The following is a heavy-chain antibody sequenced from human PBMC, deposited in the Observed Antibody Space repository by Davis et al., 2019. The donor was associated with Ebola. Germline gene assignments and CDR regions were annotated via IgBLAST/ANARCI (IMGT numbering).Heavy chain of an antibody. Sequence: GESLKISCAASGFTFSSYWMSWVRQAPGKGLEWVANIKQDGSEKYYVDSVKGRFTISRDNAKNSLYLQMNSLRAEDTAVYYCARGFRVVPAALLGYWGQGTLVTVSS. J-gene: IGHJ4*02. D-gene: IGHD2-2*01. CDR1: GFTFSSYW. V-gene: IGHV3-7*03. CDR2: IKQDGSEK. CDR3: ARGFRVVPAALLGY.